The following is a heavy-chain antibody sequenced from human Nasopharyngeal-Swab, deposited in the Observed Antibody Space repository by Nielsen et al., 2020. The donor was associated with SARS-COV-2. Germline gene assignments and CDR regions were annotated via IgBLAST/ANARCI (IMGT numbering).Heavy chain of an antibody. J-gene: IGHJ6*02. CDR3: ARDTRNTKQWTYYYYYGMDV. CDR1: GYTFTSYA. D-gene: IGHD6-19*01. Sequence: ASVKVSCKASGYTFTSYAMHWVRQAPGQRLEWMGWINAGNGNTKYSQKFQGRVTITRDTSASTAYMELSSLRSEDTAVYYRARDTRNTKQWTYYYYYGMDVWGQGTTVTVSS. CDR2: INAGNGNT. V-gene: IGHV1-3*01.